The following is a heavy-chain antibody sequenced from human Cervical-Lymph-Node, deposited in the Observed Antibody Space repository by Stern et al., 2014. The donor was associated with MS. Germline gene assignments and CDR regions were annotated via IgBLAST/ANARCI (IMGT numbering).Heavy chain of an antibody. D-gene: IGHD2-21*02. J-gene: IGHJ4*02. CDR1: GGTFSNYG. CDR2: MIPFFGTT. V-gene: IGHV1-69*01. Sequence: QMQLVQSGDEAKKPGSSVKVFCKTLGGTFSNYGFFWVRQAPGQGLEWMGGMIPFFGTTNYAQKFQGRVTITADESTSTVYMELRSLRSDDSAIYYCTASGGGPHDYYFEWWGQGTLVTVSS. CDR3: TASGGGPHDYYFEW.